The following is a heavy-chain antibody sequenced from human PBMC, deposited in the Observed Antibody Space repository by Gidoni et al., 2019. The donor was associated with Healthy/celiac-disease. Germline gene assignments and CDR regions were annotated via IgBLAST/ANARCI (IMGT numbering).Heavy chain of an antibody. J-gene: IGHJ6*02. V-gene: IGHV3-33*01. CDR2: IWYDGSNK. Sequence: QVQLVESGGGVVQPGRSLRLSCVASGFTFSSYGMHWVRQAPGKGLEWVAVIWYDGSNKYYADSVKGRFTISRDNSKNTLYLQMNSLRAEDTAVYYCARDGSSYGMDVWGQGTTVTVSS. CDR3: ARDGSSYGMDV. CDR1: GFTFSSYG. D-gene: IGHD1-26*01.